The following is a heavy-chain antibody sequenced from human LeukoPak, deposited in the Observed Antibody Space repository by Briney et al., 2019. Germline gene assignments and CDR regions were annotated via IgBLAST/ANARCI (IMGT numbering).Heavy chain of an antibody. CDR1: RASVKNDY. J-gene: IGHJ4*02. V-gene: IGHV4-31*03. CDR3: ARVGGSGTIGTTYAN. CDR2: IYYSGST. D-gene: IGHD1-1*01. Sequence: SETLSLTCTVSRASVKNDYWSWIRQHPGKGLEWIGYIYYSGSTYYNPSLKSRVTISVDTSKNQFSLKLSSVTAADTAVYYCARVGGSGTIGTTYANWGQGTLVTVSS.